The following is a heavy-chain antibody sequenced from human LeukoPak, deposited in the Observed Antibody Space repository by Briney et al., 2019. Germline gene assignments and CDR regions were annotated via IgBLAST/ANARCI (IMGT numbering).Heavy chain of an antibody. V-gene: IGHV3-66*01. J-gene: IGHJ3*02. CDR2: IYTGGST. D-gene: IGHD2-2*01. CDR3: ASADPQMPTDAFDI. Sequence: PGGSLRLSCAASGFXVSSNYISWVRQAPGKGLEWVSCIYTGGSTCYADSVVGRLTLSRDNSQNTLYLQMNGLRAEDPAVYYCASADPQMPTDAFDIWGQGTMVTVSS. CDR1: GFXVSSNY.